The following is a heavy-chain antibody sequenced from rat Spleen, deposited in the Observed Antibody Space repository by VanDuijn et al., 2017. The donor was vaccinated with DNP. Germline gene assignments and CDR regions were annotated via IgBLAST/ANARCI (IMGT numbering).Heavy chain of an antibody. D-gene: IGHD1-4*01. CDR2: VNSAGTT. J-gene: IGHJ4*01. CDR3: ARWPGYNPPYAMDA. V-gene: IGHV3-3*01. Sequence: EVQLQESGPGLAKPSQSLPLPCSVTGYSITSSYRWNWIRKFPGNKLEWMGSVNSAGTTNYNPSLKSRISITRDTSKNQLFLQVNSVTTEDTATYYCARWPGYNPPYAMDAWGQGTSVTVSS. CDR1: GYSITSSYR.